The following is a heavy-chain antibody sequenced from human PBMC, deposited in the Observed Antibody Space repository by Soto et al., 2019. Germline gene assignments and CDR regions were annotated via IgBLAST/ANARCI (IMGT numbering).Heavy chain of an antibody. V-gene: IGHV4-59*01. Sequence: HVQLQESGPGLVKPSETLSLTCTVSGASISSYYWSWIRQPPGKGLEWIGYIYYTGTTNYNPSLKSRVTISXXKSKSHFSLKLSSVTAADTAVYYCVRDRDAGSSGTYYGMDVWGQGTTVIVSS. CDR2: IYYTGTT. CDR3: VRDRDAGSSGTYYGMDV. D-gene: IGHD1-26*01. CDR1: GASISSYY. J-gene: IGHJ6*02.